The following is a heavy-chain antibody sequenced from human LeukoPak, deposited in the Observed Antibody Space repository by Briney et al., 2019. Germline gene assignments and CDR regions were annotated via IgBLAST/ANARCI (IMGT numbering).Heavy chain of an antibody. V-gene: IGHV4-34*01. D-gene: IGHD3-10*02. Sequence: SETLSLTCAVYGESFTTYYWGWIRQTPGKGLEWIGEINHTGSTNYNPSLKSRVIMSIDTSKNQFSLKLRSVTAADTAVYYCARRVKVNFVGLFGEDNNYYYMDVWGKGTTVTVSS. J-gene: IGHJ6*03. CDR1: GESFTTYY. CDR3: ARRVKVNFVGLFGEDNNYYYMDV. CDR2: INHTGST.